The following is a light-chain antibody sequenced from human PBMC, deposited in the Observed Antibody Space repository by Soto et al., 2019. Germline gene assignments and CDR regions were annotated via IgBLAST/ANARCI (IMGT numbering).Light chain of an antibody. CDR2: WAS. V-gene: IGKV4-1*01. J-gene: IGKJ2*01. CDR3: QQYYSTPHT. CDR1: RSVLYSSNTKNY. Sequence: DIVMTQSPDSLAVSLGERATIKCKSSRSVLYSSNTKNYLAWYQHKPGQPPKLLFYWASTRASGVPDRFSGGGSGTDFPLTINSLQPEDVAVYYCQQYYSTPHTFGQGTKREIK.